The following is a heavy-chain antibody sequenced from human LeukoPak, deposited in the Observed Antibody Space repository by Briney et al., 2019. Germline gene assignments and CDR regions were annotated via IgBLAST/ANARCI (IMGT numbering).Heavy chain of an antibody. V-gene: IGHV4-61*01. D-gene: IGHD2-2*01. CDR2: IYYSGST. J-gene: IGHJ2*01. CDR1: GGSVSSGSYY. Sequence: KTSETLSLTCTVSGGSVSSGSYYWGWIRQPPGKGLEWIGYIYYSGSTNYNPSLKSRVTISVDTSKNQFSLKLSSVTAADTAVYYCARVFVVPAAIWYFDLWGRGTLVTVSS. CDR3: ARVFVVPAAIWYFDL.